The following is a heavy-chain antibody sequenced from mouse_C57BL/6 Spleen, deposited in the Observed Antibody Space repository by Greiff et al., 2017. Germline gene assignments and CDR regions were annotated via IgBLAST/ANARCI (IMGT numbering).Heavy chain of an antibody. Sequence: QVQLQQSGAELVRPGASVKLSCKASGYTFTDYYINWVKQRPGQGLEWIARIYPGSGNTYYNEKFKGKATLTAEKSSSTAYMQLSSLTSEDSAVYFCARRSDYAMDYWGQGTSDTVSS. CDR2: IYPGSGNT. CDR1: GYTFTDYY. CDR3: ARRSDYAMDY. J-gene: IGHJ4*01. V-gene: IGHV1-76*01.